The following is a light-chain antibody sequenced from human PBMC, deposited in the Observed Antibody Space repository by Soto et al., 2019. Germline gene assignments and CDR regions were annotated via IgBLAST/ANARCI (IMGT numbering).Light chain of an antibody. CDR3: QVWDSSSDPVV. Sequence: SYELTQRPSVSVAPGKTARITCGGNNIGSKSVHWYQQKPGQAPVLVIYYDSDRPSGIPERFSGSNSGNTATLTISRVEAGDEADYYCQVWDSSSDPVVFGVGTKLTVL. CDR2: YDS. J-gene: IGLJ2*01. V-gene: IGLV3-21*04. CDR1: NIGSKS.